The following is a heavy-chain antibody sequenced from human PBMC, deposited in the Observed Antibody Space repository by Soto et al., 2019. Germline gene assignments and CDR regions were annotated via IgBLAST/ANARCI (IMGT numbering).Heavy chain of an antibody. V-gene: IGHV1-18*01. CDR3: ARDSYTPYSNYPVNWFDP. J-gene: IGHJ5*02. D-gene: IGHD4-4*01. CDR1: GYTFTSYG. CDR2: ISAYNGNT. Sequence: GASVKVSCKASGYTFTSYGISWVRQAPGQGLEWMGWISAYNGNTNYAQKLQGRVTMTTDTSTSTAYMELRSLRSDDTAVYYCARDSYTPYSNYPVNWFDPWGQGTLVTVSS.